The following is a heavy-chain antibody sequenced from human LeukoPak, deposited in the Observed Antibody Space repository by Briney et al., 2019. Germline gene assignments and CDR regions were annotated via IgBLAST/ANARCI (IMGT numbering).Heavy chain of an antibody. V-gene: IGHV3-7*01. CDR2: IKQDGSED. J-gene: IGHJ4*02. CDR1: GFTFSSYW. CDR3: ARDLGEHVDYFDY. D-gene: IGHD3-16*01. Sequence: GGSLRLSCAASGFTFSSYWMSWVRQAPGKGLEWVANIKQDGSEDYYVDSVRGGITISRDNAKNSLYLQMNSLRAEDTAVYYCARDLGEHVDYFDYWGQGTLVTVSS.